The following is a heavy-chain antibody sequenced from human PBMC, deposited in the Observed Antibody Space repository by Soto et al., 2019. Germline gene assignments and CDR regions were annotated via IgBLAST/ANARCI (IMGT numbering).Heavy chain of an antibody. V-gene: IGHV4-34*01. J-gene: IGHJ3*02. CDR3: ARVYDSSGYYFHDAFDI. Sequence: SETLSLTCAVYGGSFSGYYWSWIRQPPGKGLEWIGEINHSGSTNYNPSLKSRVTISVDTSKNQFSLKLSSVTAADTAVYYCARVYDSSGYYFHDAFDIWGQGTMVTVSS. CDR1: GGSFSGYY. D-gene: IGHD3-22*01. CDR2: INHSGST.